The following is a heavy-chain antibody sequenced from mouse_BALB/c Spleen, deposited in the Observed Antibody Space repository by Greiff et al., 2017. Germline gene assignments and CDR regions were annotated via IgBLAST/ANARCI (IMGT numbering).Heavy chain of an antibody. D-gene: IGHD1-1*02. CDR3: TRGLSGAMDY. V-gene: IGHV1-69*02. J-gene: IGHJ4*01. CDR2: IYPSDSYT. Sequence: QVQLQQPGAELVRPGASVKLSCKASGYTFTSYWINRVKQRPGQGLEWIGNIYPSDSYTNYNQKFKDKATLTVDKSSSTAYMQLSSPTSEDSAVYYCTRGLSGAMDYWGQGTSVTVSS. CDR1: GYTFTSYW.